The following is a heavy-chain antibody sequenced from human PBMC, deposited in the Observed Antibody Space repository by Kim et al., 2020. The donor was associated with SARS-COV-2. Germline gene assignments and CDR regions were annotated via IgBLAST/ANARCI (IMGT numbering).Heavy chain of an antibody. CDR2: TTGSGGDT. J-gene: IGHJ4*02. CDR3: AKEAATSYYFDY. CDR1: GFTFNNFA. V-gene: IGHV3-23*01. Sequence: GGSLRLSCEASGFTFNNFAMTWVRQAPEKGLEWVSATTGSGGDTYYADSVKGRFTISRDNSKNTLFLQMNGLRAEDTAVYYCAKEAATSYYFDYWGQGTLVTVSS. D-gene: IGHD6-13*01.